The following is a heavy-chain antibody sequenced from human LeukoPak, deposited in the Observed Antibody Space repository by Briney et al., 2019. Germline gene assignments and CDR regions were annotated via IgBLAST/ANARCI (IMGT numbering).Heavy chain of an antibody. D-gene: IGHD3-3*01. CDR3: ATVLPQANDFWSGYPNFDY. V-gene: IGHV1-24*01. CDR2: FDPEDGET. CDR1: GYTLTELS. Sequence: AASVKVSCKVSGYTLTELSMHWVRQAPGKGLEWMRGFDPEDGETIYAQKFQGRVTMTEDTSTDTAYMELSSLRSEDTAVYYCATVLPQANDFWSGYPNFDYWGQGTLVTVSS. J-gene: IGHJ4*02.